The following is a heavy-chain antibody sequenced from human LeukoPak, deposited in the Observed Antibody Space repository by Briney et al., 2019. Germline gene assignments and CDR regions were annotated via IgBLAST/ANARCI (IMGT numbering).Heavy chain of an antibody. CDR2: ISTSSSYI. CDR1: GFTFSGYC. J-gene: IGHJ3*02. CDR3: AREGWDLNALDI. D-gene: IGHD1-26*01. Sequence: PGGSLRLSCAASGFTFSGYCMNWVRQAPGKGLEWVSSISTSSSYIHYADSVKGRFTISRDNAKNSLYLQMNSLRAEDTAVYYCAREGWDLNALDIWGQGTMVTVSP. V-gene: IGHV3-21*01.